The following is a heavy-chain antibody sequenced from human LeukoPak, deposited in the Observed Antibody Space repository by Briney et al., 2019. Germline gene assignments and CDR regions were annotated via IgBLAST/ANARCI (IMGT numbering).Heavy chain of an antibody. CDR2: INPRGGST. CDR3: EGGKQRVFDY. D-gene: IGHD1/OR15-1a*01. Sequence: ASVKVSCKASGYTFTSYYMHWVRQAPGQGVEGGGVINPRGGSTSYAQKFQGRVTNTRDTDTSTVYIEMRRERWGDRGVFVWEGGKQRVFDYWGQGTLVTVSS. J-gene: IGHJ4*02. CDR1: GYTFTSYY. V-gene: IGHV1-46*01.